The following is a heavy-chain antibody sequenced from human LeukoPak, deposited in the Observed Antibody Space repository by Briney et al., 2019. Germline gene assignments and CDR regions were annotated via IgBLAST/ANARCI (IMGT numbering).Heavy chain of an antibody. CDR1: GYTFTSYG. Sequence: GASVKVSCKASGYTFTSYGISWVRQAPGQGLEWMGWISAYDGNTNYAQKLQGRVTMTADTSTSTAYMELRSLRSDDTAVYYCARGVAVAVLDAFDIWGQGTMVTVSS. CDR3: ARGVAVAVLDAFDI. V-gene: IGHV1-18*01. CDR2: ISAYDGNT. J-gene: IGHJ3*02. D-gene: IGHD6-19*01.